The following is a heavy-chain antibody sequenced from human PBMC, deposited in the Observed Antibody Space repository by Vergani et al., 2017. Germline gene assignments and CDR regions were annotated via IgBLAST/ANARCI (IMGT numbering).Heavy chain of an antibody. J-gene: IGHJ4*02. D-gene: IGHD3-9*01. CDR1: GFTFSSYA. V-gene: IGHV3-23*01. Sequence: EVQLLESGGGLVQPGGSLRLSCAASGFTFSSYAMSWVRQAPGKGLEWVSAISGSGGSTGYADSVKGRFTISRDNAKNSLYLQMNSLRAEDTALYYCARGDILTRYYWGIDYWGQGTLVTVSS. CDR3: ARGDILTRYYWGIDY. CDR2: ISGSGGST.